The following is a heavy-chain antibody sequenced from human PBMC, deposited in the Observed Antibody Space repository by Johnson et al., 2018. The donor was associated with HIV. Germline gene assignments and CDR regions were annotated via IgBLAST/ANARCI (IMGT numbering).Heavy chain of an antibody. CDR1: GFGFSTYY. Sequence: QVQLVESGGGLVKPGGSLRLSCVTSGFGFSTYYMSWIRQAPGKGLECLSYISSSGSSIYYTDSVKGRFTISRDNAKKSLYVQMKSLRAADTALYYCARGGSDAFDIWGQGTMVTVSS. CDR3: ARGGSDAFDI. D-gene: IGHD3-16*01. J-gene: IGHJ3*02. V-gene: IGHV3-11*04. CDR2: ISSSGSSI.